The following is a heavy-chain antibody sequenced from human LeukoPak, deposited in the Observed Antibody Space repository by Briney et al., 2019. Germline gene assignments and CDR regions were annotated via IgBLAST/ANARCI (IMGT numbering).Heavy chain of an antibody. CDR3: ARVRDGYNWFDP. V-gene: IGHV4-59*01. J-gene: IGHJ5*02. CDR1: GGSISSYY. CDR2: IYYSGST. Sequence: PSETLSLTCTVSGGSISSYYWSWIRQPPGKGLEWIGYIYYSGSTNCNPSLKSRVTISVDTSKNQFSLKLSSVTAADTAVYYCARVRDGYNWFDPWGQGTLVTVSS.